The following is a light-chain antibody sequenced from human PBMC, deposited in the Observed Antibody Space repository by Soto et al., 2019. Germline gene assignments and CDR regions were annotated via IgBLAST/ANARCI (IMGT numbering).Light chain of an antibody. V-gene: IGLV3-9*01. CDR2: RDR. Sequence: SYELTQPLSVSVALGQTARITCGGNNIGNKNVHWYQQKPGQAPVLVIYRDRNRPSGISERFSGSNSGNTATLTISRAQAGDEADYYCQVWDSNTVLFGGGTQLTVL. CDR3: QVWDSNTVL. CDR1: NIGNKN. J-gene: IGLJ2*01.